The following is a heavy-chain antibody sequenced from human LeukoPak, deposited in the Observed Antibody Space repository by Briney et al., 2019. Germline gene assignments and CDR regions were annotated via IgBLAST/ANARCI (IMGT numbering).Heavy chain of an antibody. J-gene: IGHJ4*02. CDR2: IYYSGST. CDR1: GGSISSYY. V-gene: IGHV4-59*12. Sequence: SETLSLTCTVSGGSISSYYWSWIRQPPGKGLEWIGYIYYSGSTNYNPSLKSRATISVDTSKNQFSLKLSSVTAADTAVYYCAREYDYVWGSYRYPYYFDYWGQGTLVTVSS. D-gene: IGHD3-16*02. CDR3: AREYDYVWGSYRYPYYFDY.